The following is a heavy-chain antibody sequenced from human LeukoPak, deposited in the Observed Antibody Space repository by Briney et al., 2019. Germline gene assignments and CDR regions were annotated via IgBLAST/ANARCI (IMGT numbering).Heavy chain of an antibody. CDR2: ISWDGGST. Sequence: PGGSLRLSCAASGFTFDDYTMHWVRQAPGKGLEWVSLISWDGGSTYYADSVKGRFTISRDNSKNSLYLQMNSLRTEDTALYYCAKDNDCIWGSYSSNYFDYWGQGTLVTVSS. CDR3: AKDNDCIWGSYSSNYFDY. D-gene: IGHD3-16*01. V-gene: IGHV3-43*01. J-gene: IGHJ4*02. CDR1: GFTFDDYT.